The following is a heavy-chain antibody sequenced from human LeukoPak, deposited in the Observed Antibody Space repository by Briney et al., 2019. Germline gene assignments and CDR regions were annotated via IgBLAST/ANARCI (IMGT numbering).Heavy chain of an antibody. J-gene: IGHJ4*02. V-gene: IGHV3-7*01. CDR1: GFTFRNYW. Sequence: GGSLRLSCEGSGFTFRNYWMTWVRQAPGKGLEWVANIKTDGSEKHYADSVEGRFTISRDNAKNSLYLQMHSLRVEDTAVYYCARDRGAYCGGDCYLWAFDYWGQGTLVTVSS. CDR3: ARDRGAYCGGDCYLWAFDY. D-gene: IGHD2-21*01. CDR2: IKTDGSEK.